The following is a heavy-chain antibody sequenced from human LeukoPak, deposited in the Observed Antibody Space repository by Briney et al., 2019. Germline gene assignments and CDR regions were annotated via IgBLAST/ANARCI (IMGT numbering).Heavy chain of an antibody. Sequence: VASVKVSCKASGGTFSSYAISWVRQAPGQGLEWMGGIIPIFGTANYAQKFQGRVTITTDESTSTAYMELSSLRSEDTAVYYCARDSGGGTGAFDIWDQGTMVTVSS. CDR2: IIPIFGTA. CDR1: GGTFSSYA. V-gene: IGHV1-69*05. CDR3: ARDSGGGTGAFDI. J-gene: IGHJ3*02. D-gene: IGHD3-16*01.